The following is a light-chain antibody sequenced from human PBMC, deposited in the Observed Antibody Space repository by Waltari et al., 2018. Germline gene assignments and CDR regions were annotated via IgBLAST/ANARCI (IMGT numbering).Light chain of an antibody. J-gene: IGLJ2*01. CDR3: CSSPGYSPVL. Sequence: QSALTQPASVSGSPGQSITISCNGTSSHLVSSYHQPPGKAPQLMICEDNKRPSGVSNRFSASKFGNTAALTISGLQAEDEAHYYCCSSPGYSPVLFGGGTKLTVL. CDR2: EDN. CDR1: SSHL. V-gene: IGLV2-23*01.